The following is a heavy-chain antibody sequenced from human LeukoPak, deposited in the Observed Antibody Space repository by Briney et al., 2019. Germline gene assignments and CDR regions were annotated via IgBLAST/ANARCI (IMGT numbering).Heavy chain of an antibody. J-gene: IGHJ4*02. V-gene: IGHV1-2*02. D-gene: IGHD3-22*01. CDR2: INPNSGGT. CDR1: GYTFTGYY. Sequence: ASVKVSCKASGYTFTGYYMHWVRQAPGQGLEWRGWINPNSGGTNYAQKFQGRVTMTRDTSISTPYMELSRLRSDDTAVYYCARGVSLEYYYDSSGYYLLDYWGQGTLVTVSS. CDR3: ARGVSLEYYYDSSGYYLLDY.